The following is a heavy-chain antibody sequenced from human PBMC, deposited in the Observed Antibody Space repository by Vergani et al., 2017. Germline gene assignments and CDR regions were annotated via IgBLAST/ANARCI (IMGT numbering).Heavy chain of an antibody. Sequence: EVQLLESGGGLVQPGGSLRLSCAASGFTFSSYAMSWVRQAPGKGLEWVSAISGSGGSTYYADSVKGRFTISRDNSKNTLYLQMNSLRAEDTDVYYCAKDAVDTAMDPKYYFDYWGQGTLVTVSS. CDR3: AKDAVDTAMDPKYYFDY. CDR2: ISGSGGST. V-gene: IGHV3-23*01. J-gene: IGHJ4*02. D-gene: IGHD5-18*01. CDR1: GFTFSSYA.